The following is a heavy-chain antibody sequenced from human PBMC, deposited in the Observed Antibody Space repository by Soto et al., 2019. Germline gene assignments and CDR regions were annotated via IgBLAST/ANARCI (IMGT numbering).Heavy chain of an antibody. CDR2: IYHSGST. Sequence: QVQLQESGPGLVKPSGTLSLSCAVSGGSISSSHWWTWVRQPPGKGLEWIGEIYHSGSTNYNPSLKSRVNISVGTSRNQFSLNLSSVTAADPAVYYCASSGGGEDYWGQGILVTVSS. V-gene: IGHV4-4*02. CDR1: GGSISSSHW. D-gene: IGHD3-16*01. CDR3: ASSGGGEDY. J-gene: IGHJ4*02.